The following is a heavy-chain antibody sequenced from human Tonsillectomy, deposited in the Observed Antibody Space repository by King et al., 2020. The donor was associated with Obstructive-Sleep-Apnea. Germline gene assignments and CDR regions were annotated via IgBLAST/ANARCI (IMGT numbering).Heavy chain of an antibody. V-gene: IGHV3-9*01. CDR3: VKDHQGRHGFSGGSFDS. CDR1: GFNFDDYA. CDR2: ISSNSRNI. Sequence: VQLVESGGGLVQPGRSLRLSCAASGFNFDDYAIHWVRQTLGKGLEWVSGISSNSRNIGYVDSVRGRFTISRDNAKSSLYLQMNSLTTEDTALYYCVKDHQGRHGFSGGSFDSWGQGTLVTVSS. D-gene: IGHD6-19*01. J-gene: IGHJ4*02.